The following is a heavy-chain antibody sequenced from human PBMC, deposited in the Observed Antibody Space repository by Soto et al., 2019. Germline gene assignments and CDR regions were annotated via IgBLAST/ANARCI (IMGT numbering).Heavy chain of an antibody. CDR2: ISGSGGST. D-gene: IGHD2-2*01. V-gene: IGHV3-23*01. J-gene: IGHJ6*02. CDR3: AIVPAARDYYYYGIDV. CDR1: GFTFSSYA. Sequence: PGGSLRLSCAASGFTFSSYAMSWVRQAPGKGLEWVSAISGSGGSTYYADSVKGRFTISRDNSKNTLYLQMNSLRAEDTAVYYCAIVPAARDYYYYGIDVWGQGTTVTVSS.